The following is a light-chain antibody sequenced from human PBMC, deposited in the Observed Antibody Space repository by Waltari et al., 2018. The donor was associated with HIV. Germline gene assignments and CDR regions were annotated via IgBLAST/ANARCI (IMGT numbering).Light chain of an antibody. V-gene: IGLV2-11*01. J-gene: IGLJ1*01. Sequence: QSALTQPRSVSGSPGQSVTISCTATSRDVGGSHSVFWYQHHTGKAPNLIIFDVTERPAGGPDRFSCSKSGSTASLTISGLQAEDETDYYCCSYAGNHNYVFGTGTKVTVL. CDR2: DVT. CDR1: SRDVGGSHS. CDR3: CSYAGNHNYV.